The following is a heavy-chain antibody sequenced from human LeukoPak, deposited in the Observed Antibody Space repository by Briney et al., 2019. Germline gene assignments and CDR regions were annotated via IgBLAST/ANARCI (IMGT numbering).Heavy chain of an antibody. D-gene: IGHD6-13*01. CDR3: AKRGLQQLLPGSNF. Sequence: SETLSHTRIVSGGSPSSTSYYWGWPRQPPGKGLEWLGCIYYSGTTYYNPSLKSRFTISGDTSNNPFSLELTSVTAADTAVYYCAKRGLQQLLPGSNFWGQGTLVTVSS. CDR2: IYYSGTT. V-gene: IGHV4-39*01. J-gene: IGHJ4*02. CDR1: GGSPSSTSYY.